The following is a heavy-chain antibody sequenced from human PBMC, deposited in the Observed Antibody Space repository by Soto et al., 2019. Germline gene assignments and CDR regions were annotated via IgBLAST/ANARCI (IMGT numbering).Heavy chain of an antibody. J-gene: IGHJ4*02. CDR2: IHSSGNT. CDR1: GTSVFGANW. D-gene: IGHD3-22*01. V-gene: IGHV4-4*02. CDR3: ARTGPYSSGDN. Sequence: QVQLQESGPGLVNPLETLSLTCTVSGTSVFGANWWGWVRQPPGKGLEWIGEIHSSGNTDYSPSLTSRVTISVDTSKNDSSLKLTSVTAADTAVYYCARTGPYSSGDNWGQGTLVTVSS.